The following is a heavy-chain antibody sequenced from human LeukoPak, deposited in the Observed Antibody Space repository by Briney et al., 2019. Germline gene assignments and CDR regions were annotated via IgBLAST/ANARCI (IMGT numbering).Heavy chain of an antibody. Sequence: SETLSLTCAVYGGSFSGYYWSWIRQPPGKGLEWIGEINHSGSTNYNPSLKSRVTISVDTSKNQFSLKLSSVTAADTTVYCCARVGTSPPWGQGTLVTVSS. J-gene: IGHJ5*02. CDR1: GGSFSGYY. V-gene: IGHV4-34*01. CDR3: ARVGTSPP. CDR2: INHSGST.